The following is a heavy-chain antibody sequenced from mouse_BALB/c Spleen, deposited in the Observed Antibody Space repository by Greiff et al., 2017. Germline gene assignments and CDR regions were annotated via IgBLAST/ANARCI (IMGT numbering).Heavy chain of an antibody. V-gene: IGHV5-17*02. D-gene: IGHD2-2*01. CDR2: ISSGSSTI. J-gene: IGHJ3*01. CDR1: GFTFSSFG. CDR3: SRSGGYAFAY. Sequence: EVNVVESGGGLVQPGGSRKLSCAASGFTFSSFGMHWVRQAPEKGLEWVAYISSGSSTIYYADTVKGRFTISRDNPKNTLFLHMTSLRSEDTAMYDGSRSGGYAFAYWGQGTLVTVSA.